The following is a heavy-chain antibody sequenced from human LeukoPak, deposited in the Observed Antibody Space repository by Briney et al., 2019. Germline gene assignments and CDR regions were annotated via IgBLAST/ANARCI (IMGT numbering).Heavy chain of an antibody. J-gene: IGHJ4*02. CDR3: ARTLLKAGEFDY. D-gene: IGHD2-15*01. V-gene: IGHV1-46*01. CDR1: GYTFTSYG. Sequence: ASVKVSCKASGYTFTSYGISWVRQAPGQGLEWMGIINPSGGSTSYAQKFQGRVTMTRDMSTSTVYMELSSLRSEDTAVYYCARTLLKAGEFDYWGQGTLVTVSS. CDR2: INPSGGST.